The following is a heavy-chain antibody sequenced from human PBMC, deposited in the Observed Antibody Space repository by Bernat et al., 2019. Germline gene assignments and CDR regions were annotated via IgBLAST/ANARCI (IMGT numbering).Heavy chain of an antibody. CDR3: AKDRSADGYRNFNDY. D-gene: IGHD5-24*01. Sequence: QVQLVESGGGVVQPGRSLRLSCAAPGFTFSSYGMHWVRQAPGKGLEWVAVISYDGSNKYYADSVKGRFTISRDNSKNTLYLQMNSLRAEDTAVYYCAKDRSADGYRNFNDYWGQGTLVTVSS. CDR1: GFTFSSYG. V-gene: IGHV3-30*18. J-gene: IGHJ4*02. CDR2: ISYDGSNK.